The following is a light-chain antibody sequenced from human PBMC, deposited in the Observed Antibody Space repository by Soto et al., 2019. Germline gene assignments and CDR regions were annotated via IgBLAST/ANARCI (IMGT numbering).Light chain of an antibody. V-gene: IGKV1-13*02. CDR1: QDIRGA. Sequence: AIQLTQSPSSLSASVGDRVTITCRASQDIRGALAWYQQKPGKAPKILIYDVSTLESGVPSRFSGSSSGTDVTLTISSLQPVDFATYYCQQFNSYPITFGQGTRLEIK. J-gene: IGKJ5*01. CDR2: DVS. CDR3: QQFNSYPIT.